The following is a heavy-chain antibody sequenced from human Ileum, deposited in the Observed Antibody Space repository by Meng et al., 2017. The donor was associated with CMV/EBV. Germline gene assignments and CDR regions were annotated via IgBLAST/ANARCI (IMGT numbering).Heavy chain of an antibody. V-gene: IGHV3-15*01. CDR2: LKSKTDGGTT. J-gene: IGHJ4*02. CDR3: TTAVPNTSGYYNYFDY. CDR1: TFSIAW. D-gene: IGHD3-22*01. Sequence: TFSIAWMSWVRQAPGKGLEWLGRLKSKTDGGTTDYAAPVKGRFTISRDDSKNPLFLQMDNLKTDDTAVYYCTTAVPNTSGYYNYFDYWGQGTLVTVSS.